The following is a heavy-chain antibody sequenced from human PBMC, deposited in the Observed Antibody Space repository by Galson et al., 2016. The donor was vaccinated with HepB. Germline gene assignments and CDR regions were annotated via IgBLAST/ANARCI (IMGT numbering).Heavy chain of an antibody. Sequence: SVKVSCKASGYTFTNYFIHWVRQAPGQGLEWVGIINPSGGNTNYAQKFQGRVTMTRDRSTSTVYMELSRLTSEDAAVYWCARGGQSDDWGQGTLVTVSS. D-gene: IGHD3-16*01. CDR1: GYTFTNYF. V-gene: IGHV1-46*01. J-gene: IGHJ4*02. CDR2: INPSGGNT. CDR3: ARGGQSDD.